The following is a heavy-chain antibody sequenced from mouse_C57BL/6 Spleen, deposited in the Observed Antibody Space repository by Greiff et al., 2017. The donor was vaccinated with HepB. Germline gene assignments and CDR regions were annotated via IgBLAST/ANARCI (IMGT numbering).Heavy chain of an antibody. CDR3: AMGYQGGYYDMDG. J-gene: IGHJ4*01. CDR2: IDPSDSYT. V-gene: IGHV1-69*01. CDR1: GYTFTSYW. Sequence: VKLQQPGAELVMPGASVKLSCKASGYTFTSYWMHWVKQRPGQGLEWIGEIDPSDSYTNYNQKFKGKSTLTVDKSSSTAYMQLSSLTSEDSAVYYGAMGYQGGYYDMDGWGQGTSVTVSS. D-gene: IGHD2-14*01.